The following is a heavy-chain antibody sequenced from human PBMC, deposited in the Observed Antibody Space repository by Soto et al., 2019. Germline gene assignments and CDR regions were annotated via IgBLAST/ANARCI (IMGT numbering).Heavy chain of an antibody. CDR2: IYYSGST. J-gene: IGHJ4*02. V-gene: IGHV4-59*01. CDR1: GGSISSYY. CDR3: ARDRDGYKNFDY. D-gene: IGHD5-12*01. Sequence: QVQLQESGPGLVKPSETLSLTCTVSGGSISSYYWSWIRQPPGKGLEWIGYIYYSGSTNYNPSLKSRVTISVDTSKNQFSLKLSSVTAADTAVYYCARDRDGYKNFDYWGQGTLVTVSS.